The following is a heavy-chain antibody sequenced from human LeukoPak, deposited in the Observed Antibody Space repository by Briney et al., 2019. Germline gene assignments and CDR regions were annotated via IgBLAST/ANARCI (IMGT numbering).Heavy chain of an antibody. Sequence: SETLSLTCTVSGVSISSSNSYWGWIRQPPGEGLEWIGSIYHSGNTYYNPSLKSRVTISVDTSKNQFSLKLSSVTAADTAIYYCARVRLRNTSGGLSWFDPWGQGTLVTVSS. CDR2: IYHSGNT. CDR1: GVSISSSNSY. CDR3: ARVRLRNTSGGLSWFDP. D-gene: IGHD1/OR15-1a*01. J-gene: IGHJ5*02. V-gene: IGHV4-39*07.